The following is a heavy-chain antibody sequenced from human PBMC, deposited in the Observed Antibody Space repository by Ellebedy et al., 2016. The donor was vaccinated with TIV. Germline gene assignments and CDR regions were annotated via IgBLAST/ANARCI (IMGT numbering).Heavy chain of an antibody. CDR2: IYYSGST. Sequence: SETLSLTCVVSGDSISSSGYYWGWIRQPPGKGLEWIGSIYYSGSTYYNPSLKSRVTISVDTSKNQFSLKLSSVTAADTAVYYCARVPAATIYYGMDVWGQGTTVTVSS. V-gene: IGHV4-39*01. CDR3: ARVPAATIYYGMDV. J-gene: IGHJ6*02. D-gene: IGHD2-2*01. CDR1: GDSISSSGYY.